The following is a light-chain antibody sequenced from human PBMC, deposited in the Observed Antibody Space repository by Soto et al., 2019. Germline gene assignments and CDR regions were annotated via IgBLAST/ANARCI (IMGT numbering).Light chain of an antibody. CDR1: QSISSW. CDR2: KAS. V-gene: IGKV1-5*03. J-gene: IGKJ2*01. Sequence: DIQMTQSPSTLSASVGDRVTITCRASQSISSWLAWYQQKPGKAPKLLIYKASSLQSGVPSRFSGSGSGTEFTLSISSLQPDDVATYFCQEYSSSWYTFGQGTKLEIK. CDR3: QEYSSSWYT.